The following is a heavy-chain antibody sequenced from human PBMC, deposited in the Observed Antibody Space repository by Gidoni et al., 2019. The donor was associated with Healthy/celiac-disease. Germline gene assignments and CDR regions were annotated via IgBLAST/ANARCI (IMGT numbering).Heavy chain of an antibody. CDR2: IIPIFGTA. J-gene: IGHJ4*02. V-gene: IGHV1-69*01. CDR1: GATFSSYA. CDR3: ATYDSSSGPFDY. D-gene: IGHD3-22*01. Sequence: VQLVQSGAEVKKPGSSVKVSCKASGATFSSYAISWVRPAPGQGLEWMGGIIPIFGTANYAQKFQGRVTITADESTSTAYMGLSSLRSEDTAVYYCATYDSSSGPFDYWGQGTLVTVSS.